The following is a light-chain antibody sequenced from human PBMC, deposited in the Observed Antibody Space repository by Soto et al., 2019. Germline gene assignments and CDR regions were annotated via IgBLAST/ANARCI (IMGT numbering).Light chain of an antibody. V-gene: IGKV1-39*01. CDR1: QSISSY. J-gene: IGKJ1*01. Sequence: DIQMTQSPSSLSASVGDRVTITCRASQSISSYLNWYQQKPGKAPKLLIYAASSLQSGVPSRFSGGESGTVFTLTISSLQPEDFATYYCQQSYSTPLWTFGQGTKVEIK. CDR2: AAS. CDR3: QQSYSTPLWT.